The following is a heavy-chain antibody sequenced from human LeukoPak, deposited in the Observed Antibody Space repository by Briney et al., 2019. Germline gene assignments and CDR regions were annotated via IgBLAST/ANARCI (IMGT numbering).Heavy chain of an antibody. Sequence: ASVKVSCKASGYTFIGYYIHWVRQAPGQGLEWMGRINPNSGGTSYAQKFQGRVTKTKDTSITTAYMDLSSLRSDDTAVYYCARVTSGSFHFDYWGQGTLVTVSS. CDR2: INPNSGGT. CDR3: ARVTSGSFHFDY. D-gene: IGHD1-26*01. J-gene: IGHJ4*02. V-gene: IGHV1-2*06. CDR1: GYTFIGYY.